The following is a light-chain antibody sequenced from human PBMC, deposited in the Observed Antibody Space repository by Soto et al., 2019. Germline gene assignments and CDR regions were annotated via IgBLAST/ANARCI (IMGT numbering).Light chain of an antibody. V-gene: IGKV3-20*01. Sequence: EIVLTQSPGTLSLSPGEGASLSCRASQSVPKNFLAWYQQKPGQALRLLISGASSRATGIPDRFSGSGSGTDFTLTISRLEAEDFAVYFCQQYASSPLTFGVGTKVEIK. J-gene: IGKJ4*01. CDR3: QQYASSPLT. CDR2: GAS. CDR1: QSVPKNF.